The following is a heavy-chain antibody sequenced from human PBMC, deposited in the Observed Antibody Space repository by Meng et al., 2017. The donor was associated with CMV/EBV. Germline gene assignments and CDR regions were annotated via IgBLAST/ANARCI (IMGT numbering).Heavy chain of an antibody. D-gene: IGHD6-19*01. Sequence: QRQLQESGPGLVKPSETLSLTCTVSGGSISSSSYYWGWIRQPPGKGLEWIGSIYYSGSTYYNPSLKSRVTISVDTSKNQFSLKLSSVTAADTAVYYCARDSAVAGVVDYWGQGTLVTVFS. CDR1: GGSISSSSYY. J-gene: IGHJ4*02. V-gene: IGHV4-39*07. CDR3: ARDSAVAGVVDY. CDR2: IYYSGST.